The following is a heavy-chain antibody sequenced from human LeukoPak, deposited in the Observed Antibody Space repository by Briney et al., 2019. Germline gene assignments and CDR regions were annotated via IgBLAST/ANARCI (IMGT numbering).Heavy chain of an antibody. V-gene: IGHV4-4*09. Sequence: SETLSLTCTVSGGSISSYYWSWIRQPPGKGLEWIGYIYTSGSTNYIPSLKSRVTISVDTSKNQFSLKLSSVTAADTAVYYCARHPFSDFWRAGPGYMDVWGKGTTVTVSS. CDR3: ARHPFSDFWRAGPGYMDV. D-gene: IGHD3-3*01. J-gene: IGHJ6*03. CDR1: GGSISSYY. CDR2: IYTSGST.